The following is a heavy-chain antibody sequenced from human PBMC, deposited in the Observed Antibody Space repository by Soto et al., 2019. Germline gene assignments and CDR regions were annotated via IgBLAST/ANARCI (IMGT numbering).Heavy chain of an antibody. Sequence: QVQLVESGGGLVKPGGSLRLSCAASGLTFSDYYMSWIRQAPGKGLEWVSYISSSGSTIYYADYVKGRFTISRDNAKNSLYLQMSRLRAEDTAVYYCARLDGNDYDSSGYYYYYYGMDVWGQGTTVTVSS. V-gene: IGHV3-11*01. J-gene: IGHJ6*02. CDR2: ISSSGSTI. CDR1: GLTFSDYY. CDR3: ARLDGNDYDSSGYYYYYYGMDV. D-gene: IGHD3-22*01.